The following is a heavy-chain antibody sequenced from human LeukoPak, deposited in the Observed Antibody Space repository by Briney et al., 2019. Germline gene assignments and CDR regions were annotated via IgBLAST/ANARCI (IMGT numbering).Heavy chain of an antibody. Sequence: GGSLRLSCAASGFTFSSYSMNWVRQAPGKGLEWVSSISSSSSYIYYADSVKGRFTISRDNAKNSLYLQMNSLRAEDTAVYYCARGQSFLGAFDIWGQGTVVTVSS. V-gene: IGHV3-21*01. D-gene: IGHD2/OR15-2a*01. CDR3: ARGQSFLGAFDI. J-gene: IGHJ3*02. CDR2: ISSSSSYI. CDR1: GFTFSSYS.